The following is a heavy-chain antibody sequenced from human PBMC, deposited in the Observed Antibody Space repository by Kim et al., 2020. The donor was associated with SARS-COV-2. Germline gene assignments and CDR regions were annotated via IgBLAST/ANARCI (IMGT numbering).Heavy chain of an antibody. D-gene: IGHD6-19*01. V-gene: IGHV4-31*02. Sequence: YSSPSLKHRVTISTNTSKNQFSLKLSSGTATDTAVYYCARRKPVAGLISSWGQGTLVTVSS. CDR3: ARRKPVAGLISS. J-gene: IGHJ5*02.